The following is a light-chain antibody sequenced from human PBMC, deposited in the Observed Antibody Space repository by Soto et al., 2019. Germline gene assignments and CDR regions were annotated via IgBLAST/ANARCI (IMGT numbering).Light chain of an antibody. J-gene: IGKJ1*01. CDR1: QDISNY. CDR2: AAS. V-gene: IGKV1-27*01. Sequence: DIQMTQSPSSLSASVGDRVTITCRASQDISNYLAWYQQKPGKVPKLLIYAASTLQSGVPSRFSGSGSGTDFTLTIRSLQPEDFATYYCQKYNSAPRTFGPGTKVDIK. CDR3: QKYNSAPRT.